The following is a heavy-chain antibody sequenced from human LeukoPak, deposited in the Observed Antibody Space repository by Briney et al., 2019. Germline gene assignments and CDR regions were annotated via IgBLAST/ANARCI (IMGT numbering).Heavy chain of an antibody. D-gene: IGHD6-19*01. CDR1: GFTFDDYA. V-gene: IGHV3-9*01. CDR3: LKDIPRAVADPDGHFDY. CDR2: ISWNSGNR. J-gene: IGHJ4*02. Sequence: GGSLRLSCTASGFTFDDYAMHWVRQAPGKGLEWVSGISWNSGNRGYADSVRGRFTISRDNAKNSLYLQMNSLRDEDTAFYYCLKDIPRAVADPDGHFDYWGQGTLVTVSS.